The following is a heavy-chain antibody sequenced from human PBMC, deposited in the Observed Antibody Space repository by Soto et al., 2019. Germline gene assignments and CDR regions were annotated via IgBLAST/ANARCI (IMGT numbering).Heavy chain of an antibody. CDR1: GGTFSSYV. V-gene: IGHV1-69*01. CDR2: ITPIFTTA. Sequence: QVQLVQSGAEGKKPGSSVKVSCMASGGTFSSYVISWVQQAPGQGLEWMGGITPIFTTANYAQKFQGRVTITADESTSTAYTERSSLRSDDTAGYYCARDRPPVNNVERYCSSTSCSWDYYYGLDVWGQGTTVTVSS. J-gene: IGHJ6*02. D-gene: IGHD2-2*01. CDR3: ARDRPPVNNVERYCSSTSCSWDYYYGLDV.